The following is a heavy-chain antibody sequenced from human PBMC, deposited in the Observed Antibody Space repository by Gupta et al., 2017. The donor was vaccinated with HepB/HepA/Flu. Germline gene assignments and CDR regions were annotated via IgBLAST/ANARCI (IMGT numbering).Heavy chain of an antibody. V-gene: IGHV1-69*01. D-gene: IGHD2-2*02. CDR3: ARGRELLGIVVVPAAIDYYYMDV. Sequence: QVQLVQSGAEVKKPGSSVKVSCKASGGTFSSYAISWVRQAPGQGLEWMGGIIPIFGTANYAQKFQGRVTITADESTSTAYMELSSLRSEDTAVYYCARGRELLGIVVVPAAIDYYYMDVWGKGTTVTVSS. CDR1: GGTFSSYA. CDR2: IIPIFGTA. J-gene: IGHJ6*03.